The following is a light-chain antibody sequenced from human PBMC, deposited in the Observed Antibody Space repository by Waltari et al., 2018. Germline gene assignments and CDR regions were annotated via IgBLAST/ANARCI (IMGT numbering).Light chain of an antibody. CDR1: QSVSSSY. CDR2: GAS. V-gene: IGKV3-20*01. CDR3: QHYGTSPSWT. J-gene: IGKJ1*01. Sequence: ELVLTQSPGTLSLPPGESATLSCRASQSVSSSYLTWYQQRPGQAPRLLIYGASSRATGIPDRFSGSGSGTDFTLTISRLEPEDFAVYWYQHYGTSPSWTFGQGTRVEIK.